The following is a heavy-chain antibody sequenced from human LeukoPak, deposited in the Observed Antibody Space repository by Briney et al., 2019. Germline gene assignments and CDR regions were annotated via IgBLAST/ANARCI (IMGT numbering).Heavy chain of an antibody. CDR3: ARGSGLYTAMAS. D-gene: IGHD5-18*01. V-gene: IGHV3-64*01. CDR2: ISSNGGST. CDR1: GFTFSSYA. J-gene: IGHJ4*02. Sequence: GGSLRLSCAASGFTFSSYAMHWVRQAPGKGLEYVSAISSNGGSTYYANSVKGRFTISRDNSKNTLYLQMGSLRAEDMAVYYCARGSGLYTAMASWGQGTLVTVSS.